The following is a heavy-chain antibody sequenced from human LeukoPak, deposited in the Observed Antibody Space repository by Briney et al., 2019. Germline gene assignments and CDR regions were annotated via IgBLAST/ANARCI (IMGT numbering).Heavy chain of an antibody. J-gene: IGHJ4*02. D-gene: IGHD3-22*01. V-gene: IGHV3-15*01. Sequence: PGGSLRLSCAASGFTFNNGWMSWVRQAPGKGLEWVGRIKSKTDGGTTDYAAPVKGRFTISRDNAKNSLYLQMNSLRAEDTAVYYCARDLTYDSSGYYPGGFDYWGQGTLVTVSS. CDR3: ARDLTYDSSGYYPGGFDY. CDR2: IKSKTDGGTT. CDR1: GFTFNNGW.